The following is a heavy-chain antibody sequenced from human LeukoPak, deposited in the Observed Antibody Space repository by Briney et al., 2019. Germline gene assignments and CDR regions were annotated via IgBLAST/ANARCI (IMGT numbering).Heavy chain of an antibody. CDR2: IGSDGGST. V-gene: IGHV3-74*01. CDR1: GFTFSYYW. J-gene: IGHJ4*02. D-gene: IGHD2-2*01. CDR3: ARDDTNGIDY. Sequence: GGSLRLPCAASGFTFSYYWMLWLRQTPGKGLVSVARIGSDGGSTRYADSVKGRFTISRDNAKNTLYLQLNSLSADDTGIYYCARDDTNGIDYWGQGTLVTVSS.